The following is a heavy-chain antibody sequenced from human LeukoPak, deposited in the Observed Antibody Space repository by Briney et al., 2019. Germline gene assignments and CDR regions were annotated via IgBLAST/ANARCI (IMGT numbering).Heavy chain of an antibody. CDR3: ARAAATTGTTADAFDI. J-gene: IGHJ3*02. CDR2: IIPILGIA. V-gene: IGHV1-69*04. Sequence: SVKVSCKASGGTLSSYAISWVRQAPGQGLEWMGRIIPILGIANYAQKFQGRVTITADKSTSTAYMELSSLGSEDTAVYYCARAAATTGTTADAFDIWGQGTMITVSS. D-gene: IGHD1-1*01. CDR1: GGTLSSYA.